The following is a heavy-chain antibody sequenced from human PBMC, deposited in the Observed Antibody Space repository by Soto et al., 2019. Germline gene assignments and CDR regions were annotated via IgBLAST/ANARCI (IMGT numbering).Heavy chain of an antibody. V-gene: IGHV1-46*01. J-gene: IGHJ5*02. D-gene: IGHD2-2*01. CDR3: ASDNSNTVLGVPFWCFDP. CDR2: LNPSGDST. CDR1: GFTFSIYW. Sequence: QVQLVQSGAEVKKPGASVKVSCKASGFTFSIYWMHWVRQAPGQGLEWMGGLNPSGDSTSYAQKYHRRVTMTRDTSTTTVYMELSSLRFEDTAVYYCASDNSNTVLGVPFWCFDPWGQGTLVTVSS.